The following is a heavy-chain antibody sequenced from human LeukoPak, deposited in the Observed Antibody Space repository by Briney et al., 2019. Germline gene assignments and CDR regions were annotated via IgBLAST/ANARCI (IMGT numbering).Heavy chain of an antibody. Sequence: GGSLRLSCAASGFTFSSYAMSWVRQAPGKGLEWVSAISGSGGSTYYADSVKGRFTISRDNSKNTLYLQMNSLRAEDTAVYYCAMGLGYCTNGVCPYFDYWGQGTLVTVSS. CDR3: AMGLGYCTNGVCPYFDY. J-gene: IGHJ4*02. D-gene: IGHD2-8*01. CDR2: ISGSGGST. CDR1: GFTFSSYA. V-gene: IGHV3-23*01.